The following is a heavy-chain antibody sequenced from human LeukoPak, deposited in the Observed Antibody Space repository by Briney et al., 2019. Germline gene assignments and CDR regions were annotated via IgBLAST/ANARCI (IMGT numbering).Heavy chain of an antibody. CDR2: IIPILGIA. CDR1: GGTFSSYA. D-gene: IGHD4-23*01. J-gene: IGHJ3*02. CDR3: ARHFPTTVVTFAFDI. V-gene: IGHV1-69*04. Sequence: SVKVSCKASGGTFSSYAISWVRQAPGQGLEWMGRIIPILGIANYAQKFQGRVTITADKSTSTAYMELSSLRSDDTAVYYCARHFPTTVVTFAFDIWGQGTMVTVSS.